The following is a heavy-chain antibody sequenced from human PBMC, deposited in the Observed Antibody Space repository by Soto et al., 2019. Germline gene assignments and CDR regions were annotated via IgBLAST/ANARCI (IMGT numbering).Heavy chain of an antibody. CDR2: INPSADST. Sequence: ASVKVSCKTSGYTFTNYFIHWVRQAPGQGLEWMGIINPSADSTNYAQKFQGRVTVTRDTSTSTVYMELRRLRSEDTAVYYCVREYGGSRVFDYWGQGTPVTVSS. D-gene: IGHD1-26*01. J-gene: IGHJ4*02. CDR1: GYTFTNYF. V-gene: IGHV1-46*01. CDR3: VREYGGSRVFDY.